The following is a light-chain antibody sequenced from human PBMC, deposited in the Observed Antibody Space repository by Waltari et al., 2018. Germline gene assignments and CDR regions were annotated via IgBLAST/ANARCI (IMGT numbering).Light chain of an antibody. CDR1: ALTRQY. CDR2: KDT. Sequence: SSQLTQPSSVSLSPGQTARITCSGDALTRQYVYWYQLKPGLAPVMVIYKDTRRPSGIAERFSASTSGTTVTLTIIGVQAEDEADYYCHSSDMTGTWVFGGGTRLTVL. CDR3: HSSDMTGTWV. V-gene: IGLV3-25*03. J-gene: IGLJ3*02.